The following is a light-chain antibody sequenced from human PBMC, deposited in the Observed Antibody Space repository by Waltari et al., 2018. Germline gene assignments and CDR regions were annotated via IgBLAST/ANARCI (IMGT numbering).Light chain of an antibody. CDR2: AAS. J-gene: IGKJ1*01. Sequence: EIVMTQSPVTLSVSQGERATLSCRASQSVSINLAWYQQKPGQAPRLLIYAASTRATDVPARFSGRGSGTEFTLTISSLQSEDFAVYYCQHYNNWPPGTTFGQGTKLEIK. CDR3: QHYNNWPPGTT. V-gene: IGKV3-15*01. CDR1: QSVSIN.